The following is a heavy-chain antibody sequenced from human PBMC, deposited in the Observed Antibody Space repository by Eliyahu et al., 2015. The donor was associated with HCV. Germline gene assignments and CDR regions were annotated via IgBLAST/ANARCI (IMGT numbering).Heavy chain of an antibody. CDR3: ARGRGGVRIAVAGYYFDY. CDR2: INHSGST. CDR1: GGSFSGYY. V-gene: IGHV4-34*01. Sequence: QVQLQQWGAGLLKPSETLSLTCAVYGGSFSGYYWSWIRQPPGKGLEWIGEINHSGSTNYNPSLKTRVTISVDTSKNQFSLKLSSVTAADTAVYYCARGRGGVRIAVAGYYFDYWGQGTLVTVSS. J-gene: IGHJ4*02. D-gene: IGHD6-19*01.